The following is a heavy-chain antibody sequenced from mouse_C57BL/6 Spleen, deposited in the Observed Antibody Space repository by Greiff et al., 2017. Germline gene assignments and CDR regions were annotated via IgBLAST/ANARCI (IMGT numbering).Heavy chain of an antibody. J-gene: IGHJ3*01. CDR3: TRDAPAWFAY. Sequence: QVQLQQSGAELVRPGASVTLSCKASGYTFTDYEMHWVKQTPVHGLEWIGAIDPETGGTAYNQKFQGKAILTADKSSSTAYMELRSLTSEDSAVYYCTRDAPAWFAYWGQGTLVTVSA. V-gene: IGHV1-15*01. CDR2: IDPETGGT. CDR1: GYTFTDYE.